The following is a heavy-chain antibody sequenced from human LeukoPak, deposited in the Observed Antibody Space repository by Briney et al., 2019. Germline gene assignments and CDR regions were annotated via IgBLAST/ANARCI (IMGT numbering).Heavy chain of an antibody. J-gene: IGHJ6*03. CDR2: ISSSGSTI. CDR1: GFTFSDYY. CDR3: ARLKPDYGDYADYYYYMDV. Sequence: GGSLRLSCAASGFTFSDYYMSWISQAPGKGLEWVSYISSSGSTIYYADSVKGRFTISRDNAKNSLYLRMNSLRAEDTAVYYCARLKPDYGDYADYYYYMDVWGKGTTVTVSS. V-gene: IGHV3-11*01. D-gene: IGHD4-17*01.